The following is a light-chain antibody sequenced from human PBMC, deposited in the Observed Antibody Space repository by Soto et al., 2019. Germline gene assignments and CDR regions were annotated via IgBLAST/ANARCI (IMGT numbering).Light chain of an antibody. CDR3: QQHNSYWT. CDR2: GVS. V-gene: IGKV1-5*01. CDR1: HNVTNW. J-gene: IGKJ1*01. Sequence: DIQLSQSPSTLSASVGDRFTITCRASHNVTNWLAWYQQKPGKAPKLLISGVSNLASGVPSRFSGSGSGTEFTLTISSLQPDDFATYYCQQHNSYWTFGQGTKVDI.